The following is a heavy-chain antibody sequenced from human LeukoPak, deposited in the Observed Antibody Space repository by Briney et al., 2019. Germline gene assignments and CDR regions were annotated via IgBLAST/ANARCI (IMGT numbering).Heavy chain of an antibody. CDR3: ARENYSLDY. CDR1: GGSISPYY. J-gene: IGHJ4*02. D-gene: IGHD2-15*01. Sequence: SETLSLTCTVSGGSISPYYWSWIRQPPGKGLEWIAYITHSGSTVYNPSLKSRATISLDTSKNQFSLNLSSVTTADTALYYCARENYSLDYWGQGTLVTVSS. CDR2: ITHSGST. V-gene: IGHV4-59*01.